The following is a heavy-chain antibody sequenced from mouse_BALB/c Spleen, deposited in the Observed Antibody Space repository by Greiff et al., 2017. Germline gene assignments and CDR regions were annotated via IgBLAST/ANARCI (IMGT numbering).Heavy chain of an antibody. D-gene: IGHD2-14*01. V-gene: IGHV1-62-2*01. CDR2: FYPGSGSI. CDR1: GYTFTEYI. Sequence: VQLQESGAELVKPGASVKLSCKASGYTFTEYIIHWVKQRSGQGLEWIGWFYPGSGSIKYNEKFKDKATLTADKSSSTDYMELSSLTSEDSTVYFCARHEERAYYRPTGFAYWGQGTLVTVSA. CDR3: ARHEERAYYRPTGFAY. J-gene: IGHJ3*01.